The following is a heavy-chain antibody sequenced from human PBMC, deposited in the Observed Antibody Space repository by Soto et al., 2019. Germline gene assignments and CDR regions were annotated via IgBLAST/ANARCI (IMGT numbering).Heavy chain of an antibody. J-gene: IGHJ4*02. V-gene: IGHV4-34*01. Sequence: PSETLSLTCAVYGGSFSGYYWSWIRQPPGKGLEWIGEINHSGSTNYNPSLKSRVTISVDTSKNQFSLKLSSVTAADTAVYYCARDRGSIAARRGTDYFDYWGQGTLVTVSS. CDR1: GGSFSGYY. D-gene: IGHD6-6*01. CDR3: ARDRGSIAARRGTDYFDY. CDR2: INHSGST.